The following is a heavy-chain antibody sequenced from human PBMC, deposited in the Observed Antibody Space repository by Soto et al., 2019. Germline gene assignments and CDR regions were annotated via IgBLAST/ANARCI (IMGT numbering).Heavy chain of an antibody. CDR3: ARDGMATVTTEWKDDFDI. Sequence: VSVKVSCKASGYTFTSYYMHWVPQAPGQGREWMGIINSSGGSTSYAQKRQGRDTMTRDTSTSTVYMELSILRSEDTAMYYCARDGMATVTTEWKDDFDIWGQGTMVTDS. V-gene: IGHV1-46*03. CDR2: INSSGGST. J-gene: IGHJ3*02. D-gene: IGHD4-17*01. CDR1: GYTFTSYY.